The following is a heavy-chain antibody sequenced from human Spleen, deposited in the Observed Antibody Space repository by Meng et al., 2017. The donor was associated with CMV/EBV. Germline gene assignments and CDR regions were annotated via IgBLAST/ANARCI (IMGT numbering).Heavy chain of an antibody. D-gene: IGHD3-22*01. V-gene: IGHV5-51*01. Sequence: SNYGITWVRQRPGKGLEWMGMIKPEACENGYGPSFQGKVTLSADKSISTAYLQWSSLKASDTAMYYCARLDYLDSNGYRSRYHWFDPWGQGALVTVSS. CDR2: IKPEACEN. J-gene: IGHJ5*02. CDR3: ARLDYLDSNGYRSRYHWFDP. CDR1: SNYG.